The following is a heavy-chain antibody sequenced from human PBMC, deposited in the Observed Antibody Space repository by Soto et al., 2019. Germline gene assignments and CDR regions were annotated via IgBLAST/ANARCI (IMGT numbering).Heavy chain of an antibody. J-gene: IGHJ6*02. V-gene: IGHV4-59*01. CDR3: ARVIGGYDYYYYYGMDV. CDR2: IYYRGST. D-gene: IGHD5-12*01. Sequence: QVQLQESGPGLVKPSETLSLTCTVSGGSISSYYWSWIRQPPGKGLEWIGYIYYRGSTNYNPSLKSRVTIAVATSKNQFSLKLSSVTAPGTAVYYCARVIGGYDYYYYYGMDVWGQGTTVTVSS. CDR1: GGSISSYY.